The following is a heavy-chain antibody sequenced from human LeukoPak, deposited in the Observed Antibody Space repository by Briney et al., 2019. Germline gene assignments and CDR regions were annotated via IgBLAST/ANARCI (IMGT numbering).Heavy chain of an antibody. Sequence: ASVRVSCKASGYTFTGCYMHWVRQAPGQGLEWMGWINPNSGDTSYAQKFQGRVTMTRDTSITTAYMELSSLTSDDTAVYYCARRVAAAGYFDYWGQGTLVTVSS. J-gene: IGHJ4*02. CDR3: ARRVAAAGYFDY. D-gene: IGHD6-13*01. V-gene: IGHV1-2*02. CDR2: INPNSGDT. CDR1: GYTFTGCY.